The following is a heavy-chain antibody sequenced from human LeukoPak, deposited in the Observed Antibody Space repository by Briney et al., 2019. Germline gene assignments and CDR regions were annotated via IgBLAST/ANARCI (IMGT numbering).Heavy chain of an antibody. Sequence: GSLRLSCAASGFTLSSYAMSWVRQAPGKGLEWVSAISDTGNTYHADSVKGRFTISRDNSKSTLYIQMNSLRAEDTAVYYCARAKPKNMVRGLIMRRESRYYFDYWGQGTLVTVSS. V-gene: IGHV3-23*01. CDR3: ARAKPKNMVRGLIMRRESRYYFDY. J-gene: IGHJ4*02. D-gene: IGHD3-10*01. CDR2: ISDTGNT. CDR1: GFTLSSYA.